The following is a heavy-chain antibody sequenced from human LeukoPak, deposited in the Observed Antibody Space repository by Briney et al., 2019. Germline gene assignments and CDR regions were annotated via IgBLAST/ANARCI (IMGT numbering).Heavy chain of an antibody. J-gene: IGHJ4*02. CDR1: GFTVSSTY. CDR2: IYSGGYT. V-gene: IGHV3-53*05. CDR3: ARDIAVAGTPLFDY. D-gene: IGHD6-19*01. Sequence: GGSLRLSCAASGFTVSSTYMSWVRQAPGKGLEWVSVIYSGGYTYYADSVKGRFTISRDNSKNTLYLQMNSLRAEDTAVYYCARDIAVAGTPLFDYWGQGTLVTVSS.